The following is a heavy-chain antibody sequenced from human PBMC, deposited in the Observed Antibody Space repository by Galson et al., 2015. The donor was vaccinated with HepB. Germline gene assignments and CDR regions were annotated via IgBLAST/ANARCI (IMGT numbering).Heavy chain of an antibody. Sequence: SLRLSCAGSGFIFRHHAMAWIRRAPGKGLEWVSGINGRGSTRSYSDAVKGRFSISRDNSKDTVFLQMDNLRPEDTAVYYCVKEGAWFGGDWFDPWGQGALVTVS. CDR3: VKEGAWFGGDWFDP. CDR2: INGRGSTR. CDR1: GFIFRHHA. D-gene: IGHD3-16*01. V-gene: IGHV3-23*01. J-gene: IGHJ5*02.